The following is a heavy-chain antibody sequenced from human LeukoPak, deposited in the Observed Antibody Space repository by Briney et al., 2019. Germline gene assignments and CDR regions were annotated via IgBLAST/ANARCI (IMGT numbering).Heavy chain of an antibody. D-gene: IGHD6-6*01. CDR1: GGSISSYY. J-gene: IGHJ4*02. Sequence: PSETLSLTCTVSGGSISSYYWSWIRQPAGKGLEWIGRIYTSGSTNYNLSLKSRVTMSVDTSKNQFSLKLSSVTAADTAVYYCARGPGGSSSSDFDYWGQGTLVTVSS. V-gene: IGHV4-4*07. CDR3: ARGPGGSSSSDFDY. CDR2: IYTSGST.